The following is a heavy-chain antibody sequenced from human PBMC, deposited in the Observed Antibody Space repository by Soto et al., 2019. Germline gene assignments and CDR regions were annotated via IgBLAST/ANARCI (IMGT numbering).Heavy chain of an antibody. CDR1: GYSFTSYW. CDR2: IYPGDSDT. Sequence: PGESLKISCKGSGYSFTSYWIGWVRQMPGKGLEWMGIIYPGDSDTRYSPSFQGQVTISAAKSISTAYLQWSSLKASDTAMYYCARRDRCSGGSCYSGSRYYYYYGMDVWGQGTTVTVSS. CDR3: ARRDRCSGGSCYSGSRYYYYYGMDV. D-gene: IGHD2-15*01. V-gene: IGHV5-51*01. J-gene: IGHJ6*02.